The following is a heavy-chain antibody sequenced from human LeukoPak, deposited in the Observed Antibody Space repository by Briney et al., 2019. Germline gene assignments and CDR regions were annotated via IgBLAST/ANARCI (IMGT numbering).Heavy chain of an antibody. V-gene: IGHV1-69*01. CDR1: GGTFSSYA. J-gene: IGHJ6*03. CDR3: ARDRGCSSTSCYWFYYMDV. Sequence: SVKVSCKASGGTFSSYAISWVRQAPGQGLEWMGGIIPIFGTANYAQKFQGRVTITADESTSTAYMELSSLRSEDTAAYYCARDRGCSSTSCYWFYYMDVWGKGTTVTVSS. CDR2: IIPIFGTA. D-gene: IGHD2-2*01.